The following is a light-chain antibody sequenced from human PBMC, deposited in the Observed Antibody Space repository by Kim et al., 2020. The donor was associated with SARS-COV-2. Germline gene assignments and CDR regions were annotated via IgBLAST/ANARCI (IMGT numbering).Light chain of an antibody. CDR1: NSNIGGNT. J-gene: IGLJ2*01. CDR3: AAWDDSLIGVV. V-gene: IGLV1-44*01. CDR2: SNN. Sequence: GERVTISCSGSNSNIGGNTVNWYQQPPGTAPKLLNYSNNQRPSGVPDRFSGSKSGTSASLAISGLQSEDDADYYCAAWDDSLIGVVFGGGTQLTVL.